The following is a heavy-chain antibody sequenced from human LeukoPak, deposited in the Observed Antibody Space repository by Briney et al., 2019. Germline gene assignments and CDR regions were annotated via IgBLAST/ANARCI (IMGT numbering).Heavy chain of an antibody. Sequence: GASVKVSCKASGYTFTSYDINWVRQATGQGLGWMGWMNPNSGNTAYAQKFQGRVTMTRNTSISTAYMELSSLRSDDTAVYYCARGGGSTWTQRGYFHPWGQGTLVTVSS. CDR2: MNPNSGNT. D-gene: IGHD6-13*01. CDR3: ARGGGSTWTQRGYFHP. CDR1: GYTFTSYD. J-gene: IGHJ1*01. V-gene: IGHV1-8*01.